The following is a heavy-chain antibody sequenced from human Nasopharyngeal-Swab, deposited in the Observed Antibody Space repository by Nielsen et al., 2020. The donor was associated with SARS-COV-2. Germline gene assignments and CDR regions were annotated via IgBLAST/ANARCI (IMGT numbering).Heavy chain of an antibody. CDR1: GFTFSSYW. CDR2: IKQDGSEK. V-gene: IGHV3-7*01. CDR3: ARDLHCSGGSCYSYGMDV. J-gene: IGHJ6*02. Sequence: GGSLRLSCAASGFTFSSYWMSWVRQAPGKGLEWMANIKQDGSEKYYVDSVKGRFTISRDNAKNSLYLQMNSLRAEDTAVYYCARDLHCSGGSCYSYGMDVWGQGTTVTVSS. D-gene: IGHD2-15*01.